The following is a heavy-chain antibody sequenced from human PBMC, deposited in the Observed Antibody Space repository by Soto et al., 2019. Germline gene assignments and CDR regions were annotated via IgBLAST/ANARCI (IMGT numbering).Heavy chain of an antibody. CDR2: IHYSGAY. J-gene: IGHJ6*02. V-gene: IGHV4-59*01. CDR1: GLSITSSY. Sequence: ETLSLTCSVSGLSITSSYWAWIRQPPGKGLEWIGCIHYSGAYDYNPSLKSRVNLAVDTSKNQFSLNLRSVTAAGTAVYYCASDRVVPMGRDVWGQGTTVTVSS. CDR3: ASDRVVPMGRDV. D-gene: IGHD2-2*01.